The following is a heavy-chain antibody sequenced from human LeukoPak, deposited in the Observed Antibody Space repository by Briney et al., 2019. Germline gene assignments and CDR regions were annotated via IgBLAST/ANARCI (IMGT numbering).Heavy chain of an antibody. Sequence: SGPALVKPTQTLTLTGTFSGFSLTTRGMCVSCIRQPPGKALEWLARIDWDDDKYYSTSLKTRLTISKDTSKNQVVLTLTNMDPVDTATYYCVGVNYYDTSLGFAWGQGTLVTVSS. J-gene: IGHJ4*02. D-gene: IGHD3-22*01. CDR1: GFSLTTRGMC. CDR3: VGVNYYDTSLGFA. V-gene: IGHV2-70*11. CDR2: IDWDDDK.